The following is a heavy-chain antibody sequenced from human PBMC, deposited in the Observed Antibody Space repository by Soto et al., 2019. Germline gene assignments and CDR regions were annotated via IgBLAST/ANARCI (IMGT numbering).Heavy chain of an antibody. J-gene: IGHJ4*02. Sequence: EVELVESGGGLVQPGESLRLSCAASGFTFSSYWMVWVRQTPGKGLEWMANIKPDGTEKYYVDSVRGRFTISRDNAKNSLYLQMNSLRAEDTAVCYCVRDAHRGGDFDYWGQGTLVTVSS. CDR2: IKPDGTEK. CDR1: GFTFSSYW. CDR3: VRDAHRGGDFDY. D-gene: IGHD3-16*01. V-gene: IGHV3-7*05.